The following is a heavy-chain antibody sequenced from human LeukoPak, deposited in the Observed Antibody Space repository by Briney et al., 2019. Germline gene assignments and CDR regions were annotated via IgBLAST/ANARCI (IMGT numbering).Heavy chain of an antibody. D-gene: IGHD3-9*01. CDR2: IIPIFGTA. CDR1: GGTFSSYA. J-gene: IGHJ4*02. Sequence: ASVKVSCKASGGTFSSYAISWVPQAPGQGLEWMGRIIPIFGTANYAQKFQGRATITTDESTSTAYMELSSLRSEDTAVYYCARARDILTGYDQYYFDYWGQGTLVTVSS. V-gene: IGHV1-69*05. CDR3: ARARDILTGYDQYYFDY.